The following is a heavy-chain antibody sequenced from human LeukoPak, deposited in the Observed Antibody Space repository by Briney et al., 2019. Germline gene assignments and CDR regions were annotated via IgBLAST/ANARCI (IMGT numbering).Heavy chain of an antibody. J-gene: IGHJ4*02. Sequence: SVKVSCKASGGTFSNDAISWVRQAPGQGLEWMGRIIPILGIANYAQKFQGRVTITADKSTSTAYMELSSLRSEDTAVYYCARGGDSSGIAVAGTGDYWGQGTLVTVSS. V-gene: IGHV1-69*04. CDR3: ARGGDSSGIAVAGTGDY. D-gene: IGHD6-19*01. CDR1: GGTFSNDA. CDR2: IIPILGIA.